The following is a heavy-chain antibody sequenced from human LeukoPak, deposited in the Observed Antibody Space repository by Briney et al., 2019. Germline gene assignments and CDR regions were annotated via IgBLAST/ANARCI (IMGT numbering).Heavy chain of an antibody. CDR3: ASVRSATYPFYY. D-gene: IGHD2-2*02. V-gene: IGHV4-61*01. CDR1: GGSVSSGSYY. Sequence: PSETLSLTCTVSGGSVSSGSYYWTWIRQPPGKGLEWIGYINYSGRTNYSPSLKTRVTISVDTSENQFSLKLTSVTAADTAVYYGASVRSATYPFYYWAQGTLVTVSS. J-gene: IGHJ4*02. CDR2: INYSGRT.